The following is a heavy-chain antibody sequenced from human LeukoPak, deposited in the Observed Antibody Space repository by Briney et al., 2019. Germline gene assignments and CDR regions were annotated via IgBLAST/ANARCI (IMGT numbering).Heavy chain of an antibody. CDR2: ISGSGGST. D-gene: IGHD3-22*01. J-gene: IGHJ1*01. CDR1: GFTFSSYA. V-gene: IGHV3-23*01. CDR3: AKDGGRDSSGYYKTNAAAEYLQH. Sequence: PGGSLRLSCAASGFTFSSYAMSWVRQAPGKGLEWVSAISGSGGSTYYADSVKGRFTISRDNSKNTLYLQMNSLRAEDTAVYYCAKDGGRDSSGYYKTNAAAEYLQHWGQGTLVTVSS.